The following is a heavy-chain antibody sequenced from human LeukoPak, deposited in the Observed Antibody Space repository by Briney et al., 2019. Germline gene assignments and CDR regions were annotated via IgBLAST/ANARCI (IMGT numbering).Heavy chain of an antibody. D-gene: IGHD2-15*01. CDR3: ARAGWYTLDN. Sequence: PSETLSLTCAVSGASISSSNWLSLVRQPPGKGLEWIGEIYHSGSTNYNPSLKSRVTISVDNSKNQFSLKMSSMTAADTAVYYCARAGWYTLDNWGQGTLVTVSS. V-gene: IGHV4-4*02. CDR1: GASISSSNW. CDR2: IYHSGST. J-gene: IGHJ4*02.